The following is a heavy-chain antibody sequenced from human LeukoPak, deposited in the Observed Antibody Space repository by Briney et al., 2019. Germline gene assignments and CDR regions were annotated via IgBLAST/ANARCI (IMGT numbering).Heavy chain of an antibody. CDR1: GGSISSSSYY. D-gene: IGHD3-3*01. Sequence: SETLSLTCTVSGGSISSSSYYWGWIRQPPGKGLEGIGRIYYSGSTYYNPSLKSRVTISVDTSKNQFSLKLSSVTAADTAVYYCARQLGYYDFWSGYYTGNYFDYWGQGTLVTVSS. V-gene: IGHV4-39*01. J-gene: IGHJ4*02. CDR2: IYYSGST. CDR3: ARQLGYYDFWSGYYTGNYFDY.